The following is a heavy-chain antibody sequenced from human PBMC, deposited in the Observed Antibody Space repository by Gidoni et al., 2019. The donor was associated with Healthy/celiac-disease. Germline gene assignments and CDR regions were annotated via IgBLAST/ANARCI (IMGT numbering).Heavy chain of an antibody. J-gene: IGHJ4*02. D-gene: IGHD3-16*02. V-gene: IGHV1-24*01. CDR2: FDPEDGET. CDR1: LTELS. Sequence: LTELSMHWVRQAPGKGLEWMGGFDPEDGETIYAQKFQGRVTMTEDTSTDTAYMELSSLRSEDTAVYYCATDPTYVGSYRSPPAYWGQGTLVTVSS. CDR3: ATDPTYVGSYRSPPAY.